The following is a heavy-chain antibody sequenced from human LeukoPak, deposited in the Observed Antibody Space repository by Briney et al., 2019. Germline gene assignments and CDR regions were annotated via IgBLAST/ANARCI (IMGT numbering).Heavy chain of an antibody. CDR1: VGTFSSYA. CDR3: ASYPRVVTHHYYYYYGMDV. CDR2: IIPIFGMA. V-gene: IGHV1-69*04. Sequence: SVKVSFKASVGTFSSYAISWVRQAPGQGLEGMGRIIPIFGMANYAQKFQDRVTITADKSTSTAYMEQISLRSEDTAVSYWASYPRVVTHHYYYYYGMDVWGQGTTVTVSS. D-gene: IGHD4-23*01. J-gene: IGHJ6*02.